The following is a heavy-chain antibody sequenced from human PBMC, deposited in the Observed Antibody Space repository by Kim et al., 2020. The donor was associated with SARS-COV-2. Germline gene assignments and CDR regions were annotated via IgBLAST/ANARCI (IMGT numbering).Heavy chain of an antibody. V-gene: IGHV3-30*18. CDR2: ISYDGSNK. D-gene: IGHD3-22*01. CDR1: GFTFSSYG. Sequence: GGSLRLSCAASGFTFSSYGMHWVRQAPGKGLEWVAVISYDGSNKYYADSVKGRFTISRDNSKNTLYLQMNSLRAEDTAVYYCAKGAGYYYDSSGYDGGFCDYWGQGTLVTVSS. CDR3: AKGAGYYYDSSGYDGGFCDY. J-gene: IGHJ4*02.